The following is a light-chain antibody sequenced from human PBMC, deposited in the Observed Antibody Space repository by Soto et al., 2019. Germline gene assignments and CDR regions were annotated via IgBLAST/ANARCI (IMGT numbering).Light chain of an antibody. Sequence: IQMTQSPSTLSASVGDRVTIPCRASQSISSWLAWYQQKPGKAPKLLIYKASSLESGVPSRFSGSGSGTEFTLTISSLQPDDFATYYCQQYNSYSFGQGTKVDI. CDR2: KAS. CDR1: QSISSW. J-gene: IGKJ1*01. V-gene: IGKV1-5*03. CDR3: QQYNSYS.